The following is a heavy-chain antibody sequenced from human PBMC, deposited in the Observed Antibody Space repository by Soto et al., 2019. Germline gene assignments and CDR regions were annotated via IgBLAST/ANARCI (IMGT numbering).Heavy chain of an antibody. CDR1: GGSISSGGYY. Sequence: LSLTCTVSGGSISSGGYYWSWIRQHPGKGLEWIGYIYYSGSTYYNPSLKSRVTISVDTSKNQFSLKLSSVTAADTAVYYCARARGPFRGATTNYFDYWGQGTLVTVSS. CDR3: ARARGPFRGATTNYFDY. V-gene: IGHV4-31*03. CDR2: IYYSGST. J-gene: IGHJ4*02. D-gene: IGHD1-26*01.